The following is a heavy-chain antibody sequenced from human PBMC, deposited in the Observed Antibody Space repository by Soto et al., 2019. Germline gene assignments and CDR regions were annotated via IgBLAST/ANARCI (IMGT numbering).Heavy chain of an antibody. CDR1: GFTFGNFA. J-gene: IGHJ4*02. CDR3: AKDRGGTGWPFDH. Sequence: EVQLVESGGVLVQPGGSLRLSCTPSGFTFGNFAMSWVRQAPGKGLEWVSSISAGGATTYYADSVKGRVTMSRDNSKNTLSLQMSSLRAEDSAVYYCAKDRGGTGWPFDHWGQGTLVTVSS. CDR2: ISAGGATT. D-gene: IGHD6-19*01. V-gene: IGHV3-23*04.